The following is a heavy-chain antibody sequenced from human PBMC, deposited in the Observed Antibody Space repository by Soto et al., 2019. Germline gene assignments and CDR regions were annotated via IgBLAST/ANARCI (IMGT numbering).Heavy chain of an antibody. J-gene: IGHJ3*02. D-gene: IGHD2-8*01. CDR3: ARDHPGGTKIKNAFCI. CDR1: GGTFSSYA. V-gene: IGHV1-69*01. Sequence: QVQLVQSGAEVKKPGSSVKVSCKASGGTFSSYAISWVRQAPGQGLEWMGGIIPIFGTANYAQKFQGRVTITADESTSTDYMELSSLRSEDTAVYYCARDHPGGTKIKNAFCIWGQGTMVTVSS. CDR2: IIPIFGTA.